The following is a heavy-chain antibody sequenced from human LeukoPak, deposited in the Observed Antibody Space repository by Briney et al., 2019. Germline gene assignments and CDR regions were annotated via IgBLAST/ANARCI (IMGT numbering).Heavy chain of an antibody. Sequence: ASVKVSCKASGGTFSSYAISWVRQAPGQGLEWMGRIIPILGIANYAQKFQGRVTITADKSTSTAYMELSSLRSEDTAVYYRDCSYYYDSSGYPGDYWGQGTLVTVSS. CDR2: IIPILGIA. V-gene: IGHV1-69*04. J-gene: IGHJ4*02. CDR1: GGTFSSYA. D-gene: IGHD3-22*01. CDR3: DCSYYYDSSGYPGDY.